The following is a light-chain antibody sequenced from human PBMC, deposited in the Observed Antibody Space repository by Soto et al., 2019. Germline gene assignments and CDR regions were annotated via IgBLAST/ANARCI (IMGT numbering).Light chain of an antibody. CDR3: SSYTRTNTYT. V-gene: IGLV2-18*02. J-gene: IGLJ1*01. Sequence: LTQPPSVSGSPGQSVTISCTGTSSRVSWYQQPPGTAPKLLIYEVSNRPSGVPDRFSGSKSGNTASLTISGLQAEDEADYYCSSYTRTNTYTFGPGTKVTVL. CDR2: EVS. CDR1: SSR.